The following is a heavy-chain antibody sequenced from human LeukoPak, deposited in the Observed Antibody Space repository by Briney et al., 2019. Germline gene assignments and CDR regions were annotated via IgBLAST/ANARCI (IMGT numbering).Heavy chain of an antibody. J-gene: IGHJ6*03. CDR1: GFTFGDYA. Sequence: PGGSLRLSCTASGFTFGDYAMSWVRQAPGKGLGWVGFIRSKAYGGTTEYAASVKGRFTISRDDSKSIAYLQMNSLKTEDTAVYYCTRVEQQLVLYYYYYMDVWGKGTTVTVSS. D-gene: IGHD6-13*01. CDR3: TRVEQQLVLYYYYYMDV. CDR2: IRSKAYGGTT. V-gene: IGHV3-49*04.